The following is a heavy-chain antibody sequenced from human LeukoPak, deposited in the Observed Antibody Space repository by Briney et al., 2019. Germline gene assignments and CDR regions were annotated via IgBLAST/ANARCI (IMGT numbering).Heavy chain of an antibody. J-gene: IGHJ2*01. V-gene: IGHV4-34*01. D-gene: IGHD6-13*01. CDR2: INHSGST. Sequence: SETLSLTCAVYGGSFSGYYWSWIRQPPGKGLEWIGEINHSGSTNYNPSLKSRVTISVDTSKNQFSLKLSSVTAADTAVYYCASLRAARYSSSWYPHWYFDLWGRGTLVTVSS. CDR1: GGSFSGYY. CDR3: ASLRAARYSSSWYPHWYFDL.